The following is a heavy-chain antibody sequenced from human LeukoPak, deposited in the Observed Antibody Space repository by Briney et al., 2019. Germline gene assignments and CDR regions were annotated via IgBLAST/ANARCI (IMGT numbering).Heavy chain of an antibody. D-gene: IGHD3-10*01. J-gene: IGHJ4*02. Sequence: SETLSLTCAVYGGSFSGYYWSWIRQPPGKGLEWIGEINHSGSTNYNPSLKSRVTISVDTSKNQFSLKLSSVTAADTAVYYCASLELIIKSTSLAFDYWGQGTLVTVSS. CDR1: GGSFSGYY. CDR2: INHSGST. V-gene: IGHV4-34*01. CDR3: ASLELIIKSTSLAFDY.